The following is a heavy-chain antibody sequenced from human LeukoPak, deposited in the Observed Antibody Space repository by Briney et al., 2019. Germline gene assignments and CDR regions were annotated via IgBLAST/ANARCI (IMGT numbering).Heavy chain of an antibody. J-gene: IGHJ4*02. Sequence: GGSLRLSCAASGFTFSSYGMHWARQAPGKGLEWVAVISYDGSNKYYADSVKGRFTISRDNAKNSLYLQMNSLRAEDTAVYYCATARRWLRPFDYWGQGTLVTVSS. CDR2: ISYDGSNK. CDR3: ATARRWLRPFDY. D-gene: IGHD5-12*01. CDR1: GFTFSSYG. V-gene: IGHV3-30*03.